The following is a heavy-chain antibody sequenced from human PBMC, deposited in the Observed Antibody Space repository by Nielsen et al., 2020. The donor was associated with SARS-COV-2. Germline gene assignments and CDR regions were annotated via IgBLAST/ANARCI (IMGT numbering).Heavy chain of an antibody. CDR2: IYYSGST. J-gene: IGHJ5*02. CDR3: ARGKGQYQLPGRNWFDP. V-gene: IGHV4-31*02. Sequence: SCTVSGGSISSGGYYWSWIRQHPGKGLEWIGYIYYSGSTYYNPSLKSRVTISVDTSKNQFSLKLSSVTAADTAVYYCARGKGQYQLPGRNWFDPWGQGTLVTVSS. D-gene: IGHD2-2*01. CDR1: GGSISSGGYY.